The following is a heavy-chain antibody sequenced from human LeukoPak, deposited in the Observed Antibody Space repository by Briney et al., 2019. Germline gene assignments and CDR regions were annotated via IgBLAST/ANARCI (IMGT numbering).Heavy chain of an antibody. CDR1: GGSISNNY. Sequence: SETLSLTCTVSGGSISNNYWSWIRQPPGKGLEWIGYIYYSGSTKYNPPLKSRVTISVDRSKNQFSLKLSSVTAADTAVYYCASSSWYYYFEYWGQGTLVTVSS. D-gene: IGHD6-13*01. J-gene: IGHJ4*02. CDR3: ASSSWYYYFEY. CDR2: IYYSGST. V-gene: IGHV4-59*01.